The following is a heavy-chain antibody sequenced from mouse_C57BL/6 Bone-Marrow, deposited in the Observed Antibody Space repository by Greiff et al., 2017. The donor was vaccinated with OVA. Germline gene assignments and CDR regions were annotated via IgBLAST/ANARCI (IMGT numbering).Heavy chain of an antibody. V-gene: IGHV1-82*01. CDR3: ARGVLYYAYGY. J-gene: IGHJ2*01. CDR2: IYPGDGDT. D-gene: IGHD1-1*01. Sequence: QVQLQQSGPELVKPGASVKISCKASGYAFGSSWMNWVKQRPGKGLEWIGRIYPGDGDTNYNGKFKGKATLTADKSSSTAYMELRSLTSEDSAVYFCARGVLYYAYGYWGQGTTLTVSS. CDR1: GYAFGSSW.